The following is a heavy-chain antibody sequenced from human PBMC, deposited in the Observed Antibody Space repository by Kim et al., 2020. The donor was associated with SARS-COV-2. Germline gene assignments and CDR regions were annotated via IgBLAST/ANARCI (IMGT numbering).Heavy chain of an antibody. CDR3: AKRRNFWTGSGYCYGMDV. J-gene: IGHJ6*02. Sequence: GGSLRLSCATSGFTFSAYDMNWVRQAPGKGLEWVSTISGGGHNTYYADSVKGRFTVSRDNSKNTLFLQMNSLRADDTAVYYCAKRRNFWTGSGYCYGMDVWGQGTTVTVSS. CDR1: GFTFSAYD. D-gene: IGHD3-3*01. V-gene: IGHV3-23*01. CDR2: ISGGGHNT.